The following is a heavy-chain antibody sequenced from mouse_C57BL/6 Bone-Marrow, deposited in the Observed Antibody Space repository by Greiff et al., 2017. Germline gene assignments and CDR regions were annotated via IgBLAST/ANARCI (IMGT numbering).Heavy chain of an antibody. CDR1: GFTIKNTY. D-gene: IGHD1-1*01. Sequence: EVQLQQSVAELVRPGASVKLSCTASGFTIKNTYMHWVKQRPEQGLEWIGRIVPANGNTKYAPKFQGKATITADTSSNTAYLQLSSLTSGDTAIYYCAYYGSRYFDVWGTGTTVTVSS. CDR3: AYYGSRYFDV. V-gene: IGHV14-3*01. CDR2: IVPANGNT. J-gene: IGHJ1*03.